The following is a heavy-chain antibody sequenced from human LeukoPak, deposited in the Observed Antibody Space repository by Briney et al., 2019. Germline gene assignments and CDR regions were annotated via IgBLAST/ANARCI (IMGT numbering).Heavy chain of an antibody. Sequence: PGGCLTLSCAASGFTFSNYAMVWVRQAPGKGLDWVSAMTSDGRTFYADSVRGRVTISRDNSKNTLYLQMNSLGAEDTAEYFCANVGVAAASTPFYLDVWGKGTTVTVSS. CDR3: ANVGVAAASTPFYLDV. J-gene: IGHJ6*03. CDR1: GFTFSNYA. V-gene: IGHV3-23*01. D-gene: IGHD2-2*01. CDR2: MTSDGRT.